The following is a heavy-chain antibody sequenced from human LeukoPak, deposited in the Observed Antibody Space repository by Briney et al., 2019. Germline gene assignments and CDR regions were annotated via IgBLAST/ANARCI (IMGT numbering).Heavy chain of an antibody. D-gene: IGHD6-13*01. J-gene: IGHJ3*02. Sequence: SVKVSCKASGYTFTSYGISWVRQAPGQGLEWMGGIIPIFGTANYAQKFQGRVTITADESTSTAYMELSSLRSEDTAVYYCARPARRIAAAGSGIFAFDIWGQGTMVTVSS. CDR1: GYTFTSYG. CDR2: IIPIFGTA. CDR3: ARPARRIAAAGSGIFAFDI. V-gene: IGHV1-69*13.